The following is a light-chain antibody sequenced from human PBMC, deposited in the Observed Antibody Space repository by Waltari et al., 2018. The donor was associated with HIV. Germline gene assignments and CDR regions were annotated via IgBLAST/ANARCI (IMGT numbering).Light chain of an antibody. J-gene: IGLJ2*01. V-gene: IGLV3-25*03. Sequence: YELTQPPSVSASPGQTARLTCSGHGLSNPFTYWYQQKPGKAPILVIYKDNDRPSRIPGRFSGSSSGSTVTLTISCVLAEDEAFYYCQSADMTGTFVVFGGGTKLTVL. CDR1: GLSNPF. CDR2: KDN. CDR3: QSADMTGTFVV.